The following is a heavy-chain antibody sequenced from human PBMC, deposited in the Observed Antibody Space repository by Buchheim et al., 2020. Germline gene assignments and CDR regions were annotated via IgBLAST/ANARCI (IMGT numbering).Heavy chain of an antibody. J-gene: IGHJ4*02. V-gene: IGHV3-30*18. D-gene: IGHD1-26*01. CDR2: ILYDGNNK. Sequence: QVQLVESGGGVVQPGRSLRVSCAASGFTFSRNNMHWVRQAPGRGLEWVAVILYDGNNKNYADSVKGRLTISRDNSKNKLYLQMNSLRAEDTAVYYCAKDSGGGKYYFDYWGQGTL. CDR1: GFTFSRNN. CDR3: AKDSGGGKYYFDY.